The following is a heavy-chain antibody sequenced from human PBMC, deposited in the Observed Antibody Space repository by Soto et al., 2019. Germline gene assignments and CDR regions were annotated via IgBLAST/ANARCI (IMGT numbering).Heavy chain of an antibody. J-gene: IGHJ1*01. CDR1: GFSFSSYW. CDR2: IKPDGSKK. V-gene: IGHV3-7*01. D-gene: IGHD6-19*01. Sequence: EVQLVESGGGLVQPGGSLRLSCVASGFSFSSYWMTWVRQAPGKGLEWVANIKPDGSKKDYVDSVKGRFTISRDNAKNSLYLQMNSLRADDTAVYYCASPSLQVAGTVYFQHWGQGTLVTVSS. CDR3: ASPSLQVAGTVYFQH.